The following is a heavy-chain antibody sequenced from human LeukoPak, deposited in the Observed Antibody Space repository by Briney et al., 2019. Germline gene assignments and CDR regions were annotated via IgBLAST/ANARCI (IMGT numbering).Heavy chain of an antibody. CDR2: MNPNSGNT. V-gene: IGHV1-8*01. J-gene: IGHJ6*02. D-gene: IGHD4-17*01. Sequence: ASVKVSCKASGYTFTSYDINWVRQATGQGLEWMGWMNPNSGNTGYAQKFQGRVTMTRYTSISTAYMELSSLRSEDTAVYYCARDYGGYYYYGMDVWGQGTTVTVSS. CDR3: ARDYGGYYYYGMDV. CDR1: GYTFTSYD.